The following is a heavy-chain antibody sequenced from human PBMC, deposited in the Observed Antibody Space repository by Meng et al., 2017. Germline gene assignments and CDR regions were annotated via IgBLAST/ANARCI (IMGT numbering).Heavy chain of an antibody. D-gene: IGHD6-19*01. CDR1: GGTFSSYA. V-gene: IGHV1-69*06. CDR3: HSGWYQAGDDY. J-gene: IGHJ4*02. CDR2: IIPIFGTA. Sequence: QGQLVLLGAGGKEPGSSVKVSCKASGGTFSSYASSWVRHAPGQGLEWMGGIIPIFGTANYAQKFQGRVTITADKSTSTAYMELSSLRSEDTAVYYCHSGWYQAGDDYWGQGTLVTVSS.